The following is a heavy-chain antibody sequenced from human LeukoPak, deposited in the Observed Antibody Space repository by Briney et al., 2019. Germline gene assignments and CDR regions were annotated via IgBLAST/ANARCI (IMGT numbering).Heavy chain of an antibody. CDR3: ARDLGVFSSSLDY. CDR1: GGSISSYY. V-gene: IGHV4-59*12. Sequence: SETLSLTCTVSGGSISSYYWSWIRQPPGKGLEWIGYIYYSGSTNYNPSLQSRVTISLDTSKNQFSLKLSSVTAADTAVYYCARDLGVFSSSLDYWGQGILVTVSS. D-gene: IGHD6-13*01. CDR2: IYYSGST. J-gene: IGHJ4*02.